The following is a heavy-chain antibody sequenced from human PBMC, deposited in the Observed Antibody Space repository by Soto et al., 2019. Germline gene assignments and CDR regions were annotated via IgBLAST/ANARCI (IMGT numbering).Heavy chain of an antibody. J-gene: IGHJ4*02. Sequence: GGSLRLSCAASGFTFSNAWMSWVRQAPGKGLEWVGRIKSKTDGGTTDYAAPVKGRFTISRDDSKNTLYLQMNSLKTEDTAVYYCTPPPFDYGDYVGIGYWGQGTLVTVSS. V-gene: IGHV3-15*01. D-gene: IGHD4-17*01. CDR2: IKSKTDGGTT. CDR1: GFTFSNAW. CDR3: TPPPFDYGDYVGIGY.